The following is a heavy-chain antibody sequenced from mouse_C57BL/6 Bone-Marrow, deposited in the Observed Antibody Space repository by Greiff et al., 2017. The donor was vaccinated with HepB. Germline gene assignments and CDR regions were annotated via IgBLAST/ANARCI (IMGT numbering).Heavy chain of an antibody. J-gene: IGHJ3*01. CDR3: AREFTWFAY. CDR1: GYTFTDYY. V-gene: IGHV1-19*01. CDR2: INPYNGGT. Sequence: VQLQQSGPVLVKPGASVKMSCKASGYTFTDYYMNWVKQSHGKSLEWIGVINPYNGGTSYNQKFKGKATLTVDKSSSTAYMELNSLTSEDSAVEYCAREFTWFAYWGQGTLVTVSA.